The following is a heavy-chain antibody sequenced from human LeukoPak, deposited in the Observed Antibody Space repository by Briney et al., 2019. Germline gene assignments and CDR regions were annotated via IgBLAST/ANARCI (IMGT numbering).Heavy chain of an antibody. J-gene: IGHJ4*02. Sequence: PSETLSLTCTVSGGSISSYYWSWIRQPPGKGLEWIGYIYYSGSTNYNPSLKSRVTISVDTSKNQFSLKLSSVTAADTAVYYCARHGPSPSFQVGYFDYWGQGTLVTVSS. CDR3: ARHGPSPSFQVGYFDY. V-gene: IGHV4-59*08. D-gene: IGHD3-16*01. CDR2: IYYSGST. CDR1: GGSISSYY.